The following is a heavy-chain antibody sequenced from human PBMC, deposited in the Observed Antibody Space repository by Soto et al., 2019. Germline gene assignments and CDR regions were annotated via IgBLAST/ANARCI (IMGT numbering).Heavy chain of an antibody. CDR1: GGSISSGGYS. CDR3: ARDQLEGNWFDP. J-gene: IGHJ5*02. CDR2: IYHSGST. V-gene: IGHV4-30-2*01. Sequence: QLQLQESGSGLVRPSQTLSLTCAVSGGSISSGGYSWNWIRQPPGKGLEWIGYIYHSGSTLYNPSLKSRVTIAVAKSKNPFALKLSSVTAADPAVYYCARDQLEGNWFDPWGQGTLVTVSS. D-gene: IGHD1-1*01.